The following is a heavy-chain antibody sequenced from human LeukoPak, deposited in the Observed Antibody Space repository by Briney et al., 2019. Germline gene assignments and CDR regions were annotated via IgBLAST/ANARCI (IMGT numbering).Heavy chain of an antibody. Sequence: GGSLRLSCAASGFSVSTNYMNWVRQAPGKGLEWVSVIYSGGGTHYADSVKGRFTISRDNSRNTLYLQMNSLRAEDTAVYYCAKSSSSHFDYWGQGTLVTVSS. CDR2: IYSGGGT. J-gene: IGHJ4*02. CDR3: AKSSSSHFDY. D-gene: IGHD6-6*01. V-gene: IGHV3-53*01. CDR1: GFSVSTNY.